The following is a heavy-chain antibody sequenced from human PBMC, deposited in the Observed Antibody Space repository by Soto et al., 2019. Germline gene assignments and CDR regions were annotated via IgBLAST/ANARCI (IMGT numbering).Heavy chain of an antibody. CDR2: ISYDGSNK. Sequence: GGSLRLSCAAYGFTFSSYAMHWVRQAPGKGLEWVAVISYDGSNKYYADSVKGRFTISRDNSKNTLYLQMNSLRAEDTAVYYCASPLDTAIVMSSYFDYWGQETLVTVSS. CDR3: ASPLDTAIVMSSYFDY. D-gene: IGHD5-18*01. J-gene: IGHJ4*02. CDR1: GFTFSSYA. V-gene: IGHV3-30-3*01.